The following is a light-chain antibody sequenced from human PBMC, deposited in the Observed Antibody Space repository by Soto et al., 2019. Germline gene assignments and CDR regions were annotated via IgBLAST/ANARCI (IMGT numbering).Light chain of an antibody. CDR1: SSDVGGYNY. Sequence: QSALTQPASVSGSPGQSITISCTGTSSDVGGYNYVSWYQQHPGKAPRLIIYEVSRRPSGISNRLSGSKSGNTASLTISGIQAVDEADYYCTSYTSSSPYVFGTGTKLTVL. CDR2: EVS. CDR3: TSYTSSSPYV. J-gene: IGLJ1*01. V-gene: IGLV2-14*01.